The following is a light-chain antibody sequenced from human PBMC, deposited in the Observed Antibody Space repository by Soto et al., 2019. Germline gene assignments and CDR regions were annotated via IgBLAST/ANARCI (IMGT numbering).Light chain of an antibody. CDR3: QQTYRIPLT. Sequence: EIVMTPSPATLSVSPCESATLSFRASQSVSSNLTWYQQKPGQAPRLLIYGASTRATGIPARFSGSGSGTEVTLIISSLQPDDFATYYCQQTYRIPLTFGGGTKVDTK. CDR2: GAS. J-gene: IGKJ4*01. CDR1: QSVSSN. V-gene: IGKV3-15*01.